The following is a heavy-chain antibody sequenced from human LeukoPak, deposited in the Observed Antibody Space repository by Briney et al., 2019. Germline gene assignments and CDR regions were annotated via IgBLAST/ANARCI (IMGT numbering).Heavy chain of an antibody. CDR1: GYTLTELS. D-gene: IGHD4/OR15-4a*01. CDR3: ATAKSLRYYYMDV. CDR2: FDPEDGDT. Sequence: ASVKVSCKVSGYTLTELSMHWVRQAPGKGLEWMGGFDPEDGDTIYAQKFQGRVTMTEDTSTDTAYMELSSLRSEDTAVYYCATAKSLRYYYMDVWGKGTTVTVSS. V-gene: IGHV1-24*01. J-gene: IGHJ6*03.